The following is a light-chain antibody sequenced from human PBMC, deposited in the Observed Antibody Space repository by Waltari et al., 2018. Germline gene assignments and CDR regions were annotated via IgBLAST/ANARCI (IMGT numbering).Light chain of an antibody. CDR2: DVS. J-gene: IGLJ1*01. CDR3: SSYTSSSTYV. CDR1: SSDAGGYTY. V-gene: IGLV2-14*01. Sequence: QSALTQPASVSGSPGQSITISCTGTSSDAGGYTYVSWYQQHPGKAPKLMSYDVSKRPSGVSNRFSGSKSGNTASLTISGLQAEDEADYYCSSYTSSSTYVFGTGTKVTVL.